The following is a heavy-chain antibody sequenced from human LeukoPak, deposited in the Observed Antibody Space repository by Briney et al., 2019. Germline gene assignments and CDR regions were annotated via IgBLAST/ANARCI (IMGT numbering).Heavy chain of an antibody. CDR3: ARSGHFDWYFDY. CDR2: IIPIFGTA. Sequence: SVKVSCKASGGTFSSYAISWVRQAPGQGLEWMGGIIPIFGTANYAQKFQGRVTITTDESTSTAYMELSSLRSEDTAVYYCARSGHFDWYFDYWGQGTLVTVSS. CDR1: GGTFSSYA. J-gene: IGHJ4*02. V-gene: IGHV1-69*05. D-gene: IGHD3-9*01.